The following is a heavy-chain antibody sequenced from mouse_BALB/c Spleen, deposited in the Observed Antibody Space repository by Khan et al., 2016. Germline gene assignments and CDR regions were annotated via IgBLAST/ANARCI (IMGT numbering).Heavy chain of an antibody. CDR3: TRSSYGNHPYYALDY. V-gene: IGHV1S126*01. D-gene: IGHD2-1*01. J-gene: IGHJ4*01. Sequence: QVQLQQSGTELVRPGASVKLSCRASGYSFTSYWMNWVKQRPGQGLEWIGMIHPSDSDTNLNQKFSDKATLTVDKSSTTAYMQLSSPTSEESAVYYCTRSSYGNHPYYALDYWGQGTSVTVSS. CDR2: IHPSDSDT. CDR1: GYSFTSYW.